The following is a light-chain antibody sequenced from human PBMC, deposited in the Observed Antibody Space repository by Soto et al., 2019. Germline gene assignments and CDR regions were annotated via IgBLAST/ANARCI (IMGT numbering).Light chain of an antibody. CDR2: ATS. CDR1: QSISSY. V-gene: IGKV1-39*01. Sequence: IQLTQSPSSLSASVGDRVTITCRASQSISSYLNWYQQKPGKAPKVLIYATSSLQSGVPSRFSGGGYGTDFTLTISSLQPEDFATYYCQQSYSSPRTFGQGTKVDIK. CDR3: QQSYSSPRT. J-gene: IGKJ1*01.